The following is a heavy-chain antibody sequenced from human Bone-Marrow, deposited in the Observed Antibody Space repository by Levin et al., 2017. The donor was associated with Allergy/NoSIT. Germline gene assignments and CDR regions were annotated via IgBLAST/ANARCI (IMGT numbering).Heavy chain of an antibody. V-gene: IGHV4-59*01. CDR1: GDSITSYY. CDR3: ARSIYGSRTEPYFSDY. J-gene: IGHJ4*02. D-gene: IGHD3-10*01. CDR2: IYNSGTT. Sequence: SCTVSGDSITSYYWSWIRQPPGEGLEWIGCIYNSGTTIYNSSLKSRVTISLDTSKNQFSLILSSVTAADTAVYYCARSIYGSRTEPYFSDYWGQGTLVTVSS.